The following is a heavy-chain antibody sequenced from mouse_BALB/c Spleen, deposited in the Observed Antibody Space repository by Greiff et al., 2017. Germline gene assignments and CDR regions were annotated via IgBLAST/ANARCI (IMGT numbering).Heavy chain of an antibody. D-gene: IGHD3-3*01. CDR1: GYSITSDYA. CDR3: AKLGYAMDY. Sequence: EVKLQESGPGLVKPSQSLSLTCTVTGYSITSDYAWNWIRQFPGNKLEWMGYISYSGSTSYNPSLKSRISITRDTSKNQFFLQLNSVTTEDTATYYCAKLGYAMDYWGQGTSVTVSS. J-gene: IGHJ4*01. CDR2: ISYSGST. V-gene: IGHV3-2*02.